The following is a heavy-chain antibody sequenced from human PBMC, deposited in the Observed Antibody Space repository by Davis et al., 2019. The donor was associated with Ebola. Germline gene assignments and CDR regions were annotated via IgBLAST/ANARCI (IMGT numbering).Heavy chain of an antibody. CDR1: GDSVSSNSGA. CDR3: ARGWLRSKFDY. J-gene: IGHJ4*02. CDR2: TYYSSKWYN. Sequence: PSETLSLTCDISGDSVSSNSGAWNWIRQSPSRGLEWLGRTYYSSKWYNDYAVSVKGRIIINPDTSKNQLSLQVNSVTPEDTAVYYCARGWLRSKFDYWGRGTLVTVSS. D-gene: IGHD5-12*01. V-gene: IGHV6-1*01.